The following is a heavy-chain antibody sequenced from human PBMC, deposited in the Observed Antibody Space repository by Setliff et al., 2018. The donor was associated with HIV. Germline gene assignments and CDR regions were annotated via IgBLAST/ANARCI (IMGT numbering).Heavy chain of an antibody. CDR1: GGSISSSSYY. J-gene: IGHJ6*02. V-gene: IGHV4-39*07. CDR3: ARDLSPYGSGDPYYYYGMDV. Sequence: PSETLSLTCTVSGGSISSSSYYWGWIRQPPGKGLEWSGSIYYSGSTYYNPSLKSRVLISVDTSNNLFSLSLRSVTAADTAVYYCARDLSPYGSGDPYYYYGMDVWGQGTTVTVSS. D-gene: IGHD3-10*01. CDR2: IYYSGST.